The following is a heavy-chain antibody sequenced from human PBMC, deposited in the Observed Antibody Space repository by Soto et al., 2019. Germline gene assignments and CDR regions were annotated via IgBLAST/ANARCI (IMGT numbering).Heavy chain of an antibody. CDR1: GYXFTSYL. Sequence: EXLETSCTCSGYXFTSYLVVWVRRMPGKGLEWMGIIFPGYSDNRYSPSFQCEVTISANKSITTPYLQWSSLKDSDTAMYYCASPGKLRTNYYYYGMDVWGQGTTVTVSS. D-gene: IGHD4-17*01. CDR2: IFPGYSDN. V-gene: IGHV5-51*01. J-gene: IGHJ6*02. CDR3: ASPGKLRTNYYYYGMDV.